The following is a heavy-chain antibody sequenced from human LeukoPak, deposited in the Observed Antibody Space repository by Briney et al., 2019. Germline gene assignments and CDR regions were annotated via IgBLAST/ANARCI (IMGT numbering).Heavy chain of an antibody. Sequence: SETLSLTCTVSGGSISSYYWSWIRQPPGKGLEWIGYIYYSGSTNYNPSLKSRVTISVDTSKNQFSLKLSSVTAADTAVYYCARVLHRNYYDRPPTYYFDYRGQGTLVTVSS. V-gene: IGHV4-59*01. D-gene: IGHD3-22*01. J-gene: IGHJ4*02. CDR2: IYYSGST. CDR1: GGSISSYY. CDR3: ARVLHRNYYDRPPTYYFDY.